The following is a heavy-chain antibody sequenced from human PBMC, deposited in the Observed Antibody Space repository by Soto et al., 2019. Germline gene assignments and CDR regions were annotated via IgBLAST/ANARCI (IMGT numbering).Heavy chain of an antibody. CDR3: AREVDTAMVGEGPEDKNYYYGMDV. CDR1: GFTFSSYS. CDR2: ISSSSSYI. V-gene: IGHV3-21*01. Sequence: EVQLVESGGGLVKPGGSLRLSCAASGFTFSSYSMNWVRQAPGKGLEWVSSISSSSSYIYYADSVKGRFTISRDNAKNSLYLQMNSLRAEDTAVYSCAREVDTAMVGEGPEDKNYYYGMDVWGQGTTVTVSS. J-gene: IGHJ6*02. D-gene: IGHD5-18*01.